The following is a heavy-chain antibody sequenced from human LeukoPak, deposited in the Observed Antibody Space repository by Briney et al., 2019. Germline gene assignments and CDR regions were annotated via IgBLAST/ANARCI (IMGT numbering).Heavy chain of an antibody. D-gene: IGHD1-7*01. V-gene: IGHV4-59*01. CDR1: GGSISSYY. CDR3: SRINNWNYEVDY. Sequence: SETLSLTCTVSGGSISSYYWSWIRQPPGKGLEWIGYIYYIGTTNYNPSLKSRVTISVDTFKNQFSLKLSSVTAADTAIYCCSRINNWNYEVDYWGQGTLVTVSS. J-gene: IGHJ4*02. CDR2: IYYIGTT.